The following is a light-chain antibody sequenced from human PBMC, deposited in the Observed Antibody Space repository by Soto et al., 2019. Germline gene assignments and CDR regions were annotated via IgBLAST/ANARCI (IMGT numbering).Light chain of an antibody. CDR1: QSVSSSY. CDR3: QQYGSPPYT. V-gene: IGKV3-20*01. J-gene: IGKJ2*01. CDR2: GAS. Sequence: EIVLTQSPGTLSLSPGERATLSCRASQSVSSSYLAWYQQKPGQAPRLLIYGASSRATGIPDRFSGSGSGTDFTLTISRLEPEGFAVYYCQQYGSPPYTFGQGTKLEIK.